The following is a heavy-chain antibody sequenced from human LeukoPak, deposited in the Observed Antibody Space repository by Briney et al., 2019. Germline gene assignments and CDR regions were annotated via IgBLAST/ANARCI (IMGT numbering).Heavy chain of an antibody. V-gene: IGHV4-61*02. CDR2: IYTSGST. D-gene: IGHD6-13*01. Sequence: PSETLSLSCTVSGGSISSGSYYWSWIRQPAGKGLEWIGRIYTSGSTNYNPSLKSRVTISVDTSKNQFSLKLSSVTAADTAVYYCARERRSSRAVDYWGQGTLVTVSS. CDR1: GGSISSGSYY. J-gene: IGHJ4*02. CDR3: ARERRSSRAVDY.